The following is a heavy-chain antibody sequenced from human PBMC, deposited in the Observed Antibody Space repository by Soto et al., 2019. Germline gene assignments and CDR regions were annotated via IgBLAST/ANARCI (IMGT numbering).Heavy chain of an antibody. CDR3: AREVPMVRGVTFDY. J-gene: IGHJ4*02. Sequence: GGSLRLSCAASGFTFSSYAMHWVRQAPGKGLEWVAVISYDGSNKYYADSVKGRFTISRDNSKNTLYLQMNSLRAEDTAVYYCAREVPMVRGVTFDYWGQGTLVTVSS. D-gene: IGHD3-10*01. CDR2: ISYDGSNK. CDR1: GFTFSSYA. V-gene: IGHV3-30-3*01.